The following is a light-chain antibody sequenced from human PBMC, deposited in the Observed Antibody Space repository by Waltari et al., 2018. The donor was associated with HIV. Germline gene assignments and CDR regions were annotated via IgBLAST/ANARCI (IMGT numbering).Light chain of an antibody. Sequence: TQPASVSGSPGQSIAISCLWTVDNIIVQNSVSWYQHIPVKAPKLLIFDVSPRPSGISHRFSVSKSSAAASLMILILRPEDETDYYCLSYTRHVTYVFGSGT. CDR1: VDNIIVQNS. CDR3: LSYTRHVTYV. CDR2: DVS. J-gene: IGLJ1*01. V-gene: IGLV2-14*03.